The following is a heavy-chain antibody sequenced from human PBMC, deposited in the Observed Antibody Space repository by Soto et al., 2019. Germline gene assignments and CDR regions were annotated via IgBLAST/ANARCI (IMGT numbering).Heavy chain of an antibody. V-gene: IGHV3-33*01. D-gene: IGHD1-26*01. CDR2: IWHDGSNK. J-gene: IGHJ4*02. CDR1: GFTFNNYV. Sequence: GGSLRLSCAASGFTFNNYVMHWVRQAPGKGLEWVALIWHDGSNKGYADSVKGRFTISRDNSKNTVNLQMNSLRVEDTAVYYCTRAAIKGELLDYWGQGTQVTVSS. CDR3: TRAAIKGELLDY.